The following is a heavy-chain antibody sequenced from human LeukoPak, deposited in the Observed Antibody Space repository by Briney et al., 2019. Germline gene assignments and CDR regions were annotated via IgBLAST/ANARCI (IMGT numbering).Heavy chain of an antibody. CDR1: GGSISSYY. CDR3: ARADSSVDAFDI. V-gene: IGHV4-59*01. Sequence: SETLSLTCTVSGGSISSYYWSWIRQPPGKGLEWIGYIYYSGSTNCNPSLKSRVTISVDTSKNQFSLKLSSVTAADTAVYYCARADSSVDAFDIWGQGTMVTVSS. J-gene: IGHJ3*02. CDR2: IYYSGST. D-gene: IGHD3-22*01.